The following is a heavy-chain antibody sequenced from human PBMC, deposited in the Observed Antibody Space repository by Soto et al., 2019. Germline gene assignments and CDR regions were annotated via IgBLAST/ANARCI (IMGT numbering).Heavy chain of an antibody. CDR1: GGTFSSYA. J-gene: IGHJ6*02. CDR3: AREGVFQYYYGMDA. Sequence: SVKVSCKASGGTFSSYAISWVRQAPGQGLEWMGGIIPIFGTANYAQKFQGRVTITADKSTSTAYMELSSLRSEDTAVYYCAREGVFQYYYGMDAWGQGTTVTVSS. CDR2: IIPIFGTA. D-gene: IGHD6-6*01. V-gene: IGHV1-69*06.